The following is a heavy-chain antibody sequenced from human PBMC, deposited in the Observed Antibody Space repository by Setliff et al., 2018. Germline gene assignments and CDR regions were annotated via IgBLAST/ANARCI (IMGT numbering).Heavy chain of an antibody. CDR1: GESFSNYY. V-gene: IGHV4-34*01. CDR3: VRTDYSDGRYSMDV. Sequence: SETLSLTCVVYGESFSNYYWSWIRQPPGKGLEWIGEINHSGSTNYNPSLKSRVTISVDTSKNQFSLKLDSVTAADTAVYYCVRTDYSDGRYSMDVWGKGTTVTVSS. D-gene: IGHD6-19*01. J-gene: IGHJ6*03. CDR2: INHSGST.